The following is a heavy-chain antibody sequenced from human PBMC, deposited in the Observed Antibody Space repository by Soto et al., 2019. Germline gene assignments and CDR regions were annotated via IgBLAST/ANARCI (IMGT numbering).Heavy chain of an antibody. J-gene: IGHJ6*02. CDR3: ARDRTEYCTNGVCYTSRDYYYYYGMDV. V-gene: IGHV1-69*13. D-gene: IGHD2-8*01. CDR2: IIPIFGTA. CDR1: GGTLSSYA. Sequence: SVKVSCKASGGTLSSYAISWVRQAPGQGLEWMGGIIPIFGTANYAQKFQGRVTITADESTSTAYMELSSLRSEDTAVYYCARDRTEYCTNGVCYTSRDYYYYYGMDVWGQGTTVTVSS.